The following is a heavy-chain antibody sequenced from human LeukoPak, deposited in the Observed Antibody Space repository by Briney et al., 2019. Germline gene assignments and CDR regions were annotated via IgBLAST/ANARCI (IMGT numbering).Heavy chain of an antibody. Sequence: ASVKVSCKASGYTFTSYGISWVRQAPGQGLEWMGWISAYNGNTNYAQKLQGRVTMTTDTSTSTAYMELRSLRSDDTAVYYCARADYGSGSYYKDPDYFDYWGQGTLVIVSS. CDR2: ISAYNGNT. CDR1: GYTFTSYG. J-gene: IGHJ4*02. D-gene: IGHD3-10*01. V-gene: IGHV1-18*01. CDR3: ARADYGSGSYYKDPDYFDY.